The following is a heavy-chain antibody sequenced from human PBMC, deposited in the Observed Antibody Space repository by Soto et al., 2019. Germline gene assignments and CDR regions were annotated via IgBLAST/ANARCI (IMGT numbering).Heavy chain of an antibody. V-gene: IGHV2-70*13. D-gene: IGHD6-19*01. CDR3: ARTLMAVAGSCDY. CDR1: GFSLTTSGMC. Sequence: SGPTLVNPTQTLTLTCTFSGFSLTTSGMCVSWIRQPPGKALEWLALIDWDDDKYYTTSLKTRLTISRDTSKNQVSLTMTNMDPADTATYYCARTLMAVAGSCDYWGQGTLVTVS. CDR2: IDWDDDK. J-gene: IGHJ4*02.